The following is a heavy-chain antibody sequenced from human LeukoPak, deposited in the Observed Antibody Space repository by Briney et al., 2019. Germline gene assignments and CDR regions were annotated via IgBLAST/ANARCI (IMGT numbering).Heavy chain of an antibody. J-gene: IGHJ3*02. CDR1: GFTFSSYG. V-gene: IGHV3-30*02. CDR2: IQKDGSNE. Sequence: GGSLRLSCAASGFTFSSYGMHWVRQAPGKGLEWVAYIQKDGSNEQYADAVKGRFRISRDSSKNILYLQMNSLRAEDTAVYYCAKGRQLERRAAFDIWGQGTMVTVSS. CDR3: AKGRQLERRAAFDI. D-gene: IGHD1-1*01.